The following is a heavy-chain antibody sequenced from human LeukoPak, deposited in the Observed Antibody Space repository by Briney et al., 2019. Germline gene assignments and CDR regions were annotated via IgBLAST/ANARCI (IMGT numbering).Heavy chain of an antibody. V-gene: IGHV3-30*18. CDR1: GFTFSSYG. CDR3: AKGAGPDAFDI. CDR2: ISYDGSSK. J-gene: IGHJ3*02. D-gene: IGHD6-13*01. Sequence: GRSLRLSCAASGFTFSSYGMQWVRQAPGKGLEWVAVISYDGSSKYYADSVKGRFTISRDNSKNTLYLQMSSLRSEDTAVYHCAKGAGPDAFDIWGQGTMVTVSS.